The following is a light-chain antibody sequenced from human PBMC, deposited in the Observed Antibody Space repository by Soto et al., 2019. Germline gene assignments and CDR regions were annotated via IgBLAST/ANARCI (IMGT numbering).Light chain of an antibody. CDR3: AAWDDSLNGFVV. J-gene: IGLJ2*01. CDR2: SNN. CDR1: SSNIGSNT. V-gene: IGLV1-44*01. Sequence: QSVLTQPPSASGTPGQRVTISCSGSSSNIGSNTVNWYQQLPGTAPKLLIYSNNQRPSGVPDRFSGSKSGTSASLASSGRQSEDEADYYGAAWDDSLNGFVVFGGGTKVTVL.